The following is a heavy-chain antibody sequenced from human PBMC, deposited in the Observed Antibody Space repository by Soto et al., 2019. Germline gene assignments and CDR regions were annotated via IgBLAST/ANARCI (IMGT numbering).Heavy chain of an antibody. V-gene: IGHV4-59*08. CDR1: GGSISSYY. D-gene: IGHD6-13*01. CDR2: IYYSGST. Sequence: ETLSLTCTVSGGSISSYYWSWIRQPPGKGLEWIGYIYYSGSTNYNPSLKSRVTISVDTSKNQFSLKLSSVTAADTAVYYCARHGAIAAAGTLRAFWYYYYYMDVWGKGTTVTVSS. J-gene: IGHJ6*03. CDR3: ARHGAIAAAGTLRAFWYYYYYMDV.